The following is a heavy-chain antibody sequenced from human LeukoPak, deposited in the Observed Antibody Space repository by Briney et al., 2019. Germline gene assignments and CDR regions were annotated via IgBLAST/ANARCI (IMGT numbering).Heavy chain of an antibody. CDR1: GFTFYDYA. J-gene: IGHJ4*02. V-gene: IGHV3-43*02. Sequence: VGSLRLSCAASGFTFYDYAMHCGRQAPGKGVEWVSLISGDGGSTYYADSVKGRFTISRDNSKNSLYLQMNSLRTEDTALYYRAKDWDYGGNYAVVDYWGQGTLVTVSS. CDR3: AKDWDYGGNYAVVDY. CDR2: ISGDGGST. D-gene: IGHD4-23*01.